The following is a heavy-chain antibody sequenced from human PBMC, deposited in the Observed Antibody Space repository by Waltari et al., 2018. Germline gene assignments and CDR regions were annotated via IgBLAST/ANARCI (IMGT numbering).Heavy chain of an antibody. CDR3: ALVPESNWFDP. D-gene: IGHD2-2*01. J-gene: IGHJ5*02. CDR1: GFSLSTSGVG. V-gene: IGHV2-5*02. CDR2: IYWDDDK. Sequence: QITLKESGPTLVKPTQTLTLTCTFSGFSLSTSGVGVGWIRQPPGKALEWLALIYWDDDKRYSPSLKSSLTITKDTSKNHVVLTMTNMDPVDTATYYCALVPESNWFDPWGQGTLVTVSS.